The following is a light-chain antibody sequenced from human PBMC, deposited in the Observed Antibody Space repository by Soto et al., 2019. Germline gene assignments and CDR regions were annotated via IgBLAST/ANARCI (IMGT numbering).Light chain of an antibody. J-gene: IGKJ5*01. V-gene: IGKV3-11*01. CDR2: DAS. CDR1: QSLDIY. Sequence: EIVLTQSPATLSLSPGERAILSCRASQSLDIYLAWYQQIPGQAPRLLIYDASNRATGISARFGGSGSGTDFTLTISSLEPEDFAVYYCQQRRSWPITFGQGTRLEIK. CDR3: QQRRSWPIT.